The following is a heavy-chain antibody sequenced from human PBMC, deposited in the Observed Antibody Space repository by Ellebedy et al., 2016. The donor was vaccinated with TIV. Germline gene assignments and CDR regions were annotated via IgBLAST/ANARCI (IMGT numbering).Heavy chain of an antibody. CDR1: GDTFSSYG. CDR2: IIPILGIA. D-gene: IGHD5-18*01. CDR3: GTDRGSRGYSYGNTFDY. V-gene: IGHV1-69*04. Sequence: AASVKVSCKASGDTFSSYGISWVRQAPGQGLEWMGRIIPILGIANYAQKFQGRVTITADKSTSTAYMELSSLRSEDTAVYYCGTDRGSRGYSYGNTFDYWGQGTLVTVSS. J-gene: IGHJ4*02.